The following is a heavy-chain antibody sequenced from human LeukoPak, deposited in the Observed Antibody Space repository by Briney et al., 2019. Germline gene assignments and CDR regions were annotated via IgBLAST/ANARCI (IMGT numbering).Heavy chain of an antibody. CDR3: ARRNPTVVTPRYFDY. D-gene: IGHD4-23*01. CDR2: ICYSGDT. Sequence: PSETLSLTCTVSGGSISSSSYCWGWIRQPPGEGLEWIGTICYSGDTYYNPSLKSRVTISVDTSKNQFSLKLSSVTAADTAVYYCARRNPTVVTPRYFDYWGQGTLVTVSS. V-gene: IGHV4-39*07. J-gene: IGHJ4*02. CDR1: GGSISSSSYC.